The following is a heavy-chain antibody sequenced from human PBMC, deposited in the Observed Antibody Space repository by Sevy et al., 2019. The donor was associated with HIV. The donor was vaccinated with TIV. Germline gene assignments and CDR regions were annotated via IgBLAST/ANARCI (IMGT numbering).Heavy chain of an antibody. Sequence: GGSLRLSCAASGFTFSSYWMHWVRQAPGKGLVWVSRINSDRSSTSYADSVKGRLTISRDNAKNTLYLQMNSLRAEDTAVYYCTRVVVIPAESPGFDPWGQGTLVTVSS. CDR1: GFTFSSYW. V-gene: IGHV3-74*01. D-gene: IGHD2-2*01. CDR3: TRVVVIPAESPGFDP. CDR2: INSDRSST. J-gene: IGHJ5*02.